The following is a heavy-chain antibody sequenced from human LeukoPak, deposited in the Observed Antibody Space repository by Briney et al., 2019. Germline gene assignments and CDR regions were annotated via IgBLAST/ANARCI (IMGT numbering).Heavy chain of an antibody. CDR3: TTSDYGDYGLWAY. J-gene: IGHJ4*02. V-gene: IGHV3-15*01. D-gene: IGHD4-17*01. Sequence: GGSLRLSCAASGFTFSNAWMSWVRQAPGKGLEWVGRIKSKTDGGTTDYAAPVKGRFTISRDDSKNTLYLQMNSLKTEDTAVYYCTTSDYGDYGLWAYWGQGTLVTVSS. CDR2: IKSKTDGGTT. CDR1: GFTFSNAW.